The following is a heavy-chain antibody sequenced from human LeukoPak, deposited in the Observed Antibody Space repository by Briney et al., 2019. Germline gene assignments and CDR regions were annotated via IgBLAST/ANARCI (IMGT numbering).Heavy chain of an antibody. V-gene: IGHV1-18*01. D-gene: IGHD2-15*01. Sequence: ASVKVSYKASGYTFTSYGISWVRQAPGQGLEWMGWISAYNGNTNYAQKLQGRVTMTTDTSTSTAYMELRSLRSDDTAVYYCARNPILVVVAATYYYYYYTDVWGKGTTVTVSS. CDR2: ISAYNGNT. J-gene: IGHJ6*03. CDR3: ARNPILVVVAATYYYYYYTDV. CDR1: GYTFTSYG.